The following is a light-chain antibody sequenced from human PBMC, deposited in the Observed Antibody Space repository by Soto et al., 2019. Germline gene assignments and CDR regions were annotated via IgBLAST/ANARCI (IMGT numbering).Light chain of an antibody. J-gene: IGLJ1*01. Sequence: QSALTQPASVSGSPGQSITISCAGTSSDIGGYNYVSWYQQHPGKAPKLMIYEVSERPSGVPDRFSGSKSSNTASLTVSGLQAEDEADYYCSSYAGSNNFVFGTGTKVTLL. CDR2: EVS. V-gene: IGLV2-8*01. CDR1: SSDIGGYNY. CDR3: SSYAGSNNFV.